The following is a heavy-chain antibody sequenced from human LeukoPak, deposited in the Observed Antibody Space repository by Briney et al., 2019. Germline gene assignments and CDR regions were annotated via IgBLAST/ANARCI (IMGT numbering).Heavy chain of an antibody. CDR2: IIPILGIA. V-gene: IGHV1-69*04. Sequence: GSSVKVSCKASGGTFSSYTISWVRQAPGQGLEWMGRIIPILGIANYAQKFQGRVTITADKSTSTAYMELSNLRSEDTAVYYCARDLADYDYNWFDPWGQGTLVTVSS. CDR1: GGTFSSYT. CDR3: ARDLADYDYNWFDP. D-gene: IGHD3-3*01. J-gene: IGHJ5*02.